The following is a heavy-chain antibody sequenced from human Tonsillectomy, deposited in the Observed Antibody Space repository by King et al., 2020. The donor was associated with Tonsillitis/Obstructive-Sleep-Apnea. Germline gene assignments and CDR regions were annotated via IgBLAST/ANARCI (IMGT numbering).Heavy chain of an antibody. CDR3: ATRVGYTSGRYWFDP. D-gene: IGHD6-25*01. J-gene: IGHJ5*02. CDR1: GASINDYY. V-gene: IGHV4-59*01. CDR2: IYYSGST. Sequence: PLQESGPGLVKPSETLSLTCTVSGASINDYYWTWLRQPPGKGLEWIGYIYYSGSTNYNPSLKSRVTMSLDSSKNQFSLKLSSVTAADTAVYFCATRVGYTSGRYWFDPWGQGTLVTVSS.